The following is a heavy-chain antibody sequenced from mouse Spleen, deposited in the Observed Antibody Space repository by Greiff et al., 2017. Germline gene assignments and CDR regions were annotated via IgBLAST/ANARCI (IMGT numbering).Heavy chain of an antibody. D-gene: IGHD2-10*02. J-gene: IGHJ2*01. CDR1: GYTFTDYE. Sequence: QVQLQQSGAELVRPGASVTLSCKASGYTFTDYEMHWVKQTPVHGLEWIGAIDPETGGTAYNQKFKGKAILTADKSSSTAYMELRSLTSEDSAVYYCTRGYGNYYFDYWGQGTTLTGSS. CDR2: IDPETGGT. V-gene: IGHV1-15*01. CDR3: TRGYGNYYFDY.